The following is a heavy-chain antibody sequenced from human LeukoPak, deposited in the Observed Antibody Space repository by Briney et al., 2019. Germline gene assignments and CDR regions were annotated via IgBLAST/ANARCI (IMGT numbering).Heavy chain of an antibody. CDR2: IDWDDDK. CDR3: ARINRPMAPYAFDI. V-gene: IGHV2-70*11. Sequence: SGPTLVNPAQTLTLTCTFSGFSLSTSGMSVSWIRQPPGKALEWLARIDWDDDKYYSTSLKTRLTISKDTSKNQVVLTMTNMDPFDTATYYCARINRPMAPYAFDIWGQGTMVTVSS. D-gene: IGHD1-14*01. CDR1: GFSLSTSGMS. J-gene: IGHJ3*02.